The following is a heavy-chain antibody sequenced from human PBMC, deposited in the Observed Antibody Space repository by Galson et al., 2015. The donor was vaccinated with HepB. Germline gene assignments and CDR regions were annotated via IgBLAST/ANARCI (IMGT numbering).Heavy chain of an antibody. CDR2: IKQDESEK. Sequence: SLRLSCAASGFTFRTYWMSRVRQAPGKELEWVANIKQDESEKDFVDSVKGRFTISRDNSNNSQFLQMNSLRVEDTAVYYCARWRWRMGNFAFDLWGQGTMVTVSP. V-gene: IGHV3-7*01. J-gene: IGHJ3*01. D-gene: IGHD1-7*01. CDR1: GFTFRTYW. CDR3: ARWRWRMGNFAFDL.